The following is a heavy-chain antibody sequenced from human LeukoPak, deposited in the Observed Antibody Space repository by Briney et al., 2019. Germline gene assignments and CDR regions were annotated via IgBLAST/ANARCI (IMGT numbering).Heavy chain of an antibody. D-gene: IGHD3-3*01. CDR2: ISGSGGST. CDR1: GFTFSSYA. J-gene: IGHJ4*02. V-gene: IGHV3-23*01. Sequence: GGSLRLSCAASGFTFSSYAMSWVRQAPGKGLEWVSAISGSGGSTYYADSVKGRFTISRDNSKNTLYLQMNSLRAEDTAVYYCAKTYYDFWSGHEKYYFDYWGQGTLVTVSS. CDR3: AKTYYDFWSGHEKYYFDY.